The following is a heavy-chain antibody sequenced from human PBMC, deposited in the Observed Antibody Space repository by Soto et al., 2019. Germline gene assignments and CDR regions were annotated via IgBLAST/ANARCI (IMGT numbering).Heavy chain of an antibody. CDR2: IIPIFGTA. J-gene: IGHJ5*02. CDR3: ARRPPHYYGSGTNWLDP. CDR1: GCTFNSYA. D-gene: IGHD3-10*01. Sequence: QVQLVQSGAEVKKPGSSVKVSCKASGCTFNSYAISWVRQAPGQGLEWMGGIIPIFGTANYAQKFQGRVTIAADESTSTAYMELSSLRSEDTAVYYCARRPPHYYGSGTNWLDPWGQGTLVTVSS. V-gene: IGHV1-69*01.